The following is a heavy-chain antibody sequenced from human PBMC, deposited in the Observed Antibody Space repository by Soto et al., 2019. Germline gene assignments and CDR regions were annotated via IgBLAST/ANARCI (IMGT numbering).Heavy chain of an antibody. CDR1: GGSISSYY. J-gene: IGHJ5*02. Sequence: PAGTLSLTCTVSGGSISSYYWSWIRQPAGKGLEWIGRIYNSGSTNYNRSLKSRVTMSVDTSKNQFTLKLSSVTAAYSAVNYCARGGNGIDPWGQGTLVTVSS. D-gene: IGHD3-10*01. CDR2: IYNSGST. V-gene: IGHV4-4*07. CDR3: ARGGNGIDP.